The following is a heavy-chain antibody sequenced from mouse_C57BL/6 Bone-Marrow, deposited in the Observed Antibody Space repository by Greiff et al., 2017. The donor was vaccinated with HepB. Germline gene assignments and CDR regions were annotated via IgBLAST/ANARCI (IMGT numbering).Heavy chain of an antibody. V-gene: IGHV14-4*01. CDR1: GFNIKDDY. J-gene: IGHJ1*03. CDR3: TTYYSNYHCYFDV. CDR2: IDPENGDT. Sequence: VQLQQSGAELVRPGASVKLSCTASGFNIKDDYMHWVKQRPEQGLEWIGWIDPENGDTEYASKFQGKANITAATSSNTAYLQLSSLTSEYTAVYYCTTYYSNYHCYFDVWGTGPTVTFSS. D-gene: IGHD2-5*01.